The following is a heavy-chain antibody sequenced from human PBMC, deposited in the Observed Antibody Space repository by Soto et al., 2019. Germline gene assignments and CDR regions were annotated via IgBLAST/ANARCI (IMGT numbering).Heavy chain of an antibody. Sequence: PGGSLRLSCAASGFTFSSYSMNWVRQAPGKGLEWVSYISTTSDTKYYADSVKGRFTISRDNAKNSLYLQMNSLRDEDTAVYYWGRALGQWLAHVFDIGGRGKMVTVSS. J-gene: IGHJ3*02. CDR1: GFTFSSYS. D-gene: IGHD6-19*01. CDR2: ISTTSDTK. CDR3: GRALGQWLAHVFDI. V-gene: IGHV3-48*02.